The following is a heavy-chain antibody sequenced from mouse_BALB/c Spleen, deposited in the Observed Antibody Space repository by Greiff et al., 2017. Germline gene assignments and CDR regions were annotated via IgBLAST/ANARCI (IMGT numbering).Heavy chain of an antibody. J-gene: IGHJ2*01. Sequence: EVKLMESGGGLVQPGGSLRLSCATSGFTFTDYYMSWVRQPPGKALEWLGFIRNKANGYTTEYSASVKGRFTISRDNSQSILYLQMNTLRAEDSATYYCARDSYHYFDYWGQGTTLTVSS. CDR3: ARDSYHYFDY. CDR1: GFTFTDYY. V-gene: IGHV7-3*02. CDR2: IRNKANGYTT.